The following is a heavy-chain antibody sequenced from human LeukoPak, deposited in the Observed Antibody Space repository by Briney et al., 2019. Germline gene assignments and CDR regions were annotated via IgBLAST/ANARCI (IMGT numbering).Heavy chain of an antibody. V-gene: IGHV3-33*01. D-gene: IGHD1-14*01. CDR1: GFNFRGYG. CDR2: IWYDGSKK. Sequence: GGSLRLSCAASGFNFRGYGMHWVCQVPGKGLERVAVIWYDGSKKYYADSVKGRFTVSRDDSRSTLYLQIDSLRADDTATYYCTREAQNRSPGGFDYCGHKTLVTVPS. J-gene: IGHJ4*01. CDR3: TREAQNRSPGGFDY.